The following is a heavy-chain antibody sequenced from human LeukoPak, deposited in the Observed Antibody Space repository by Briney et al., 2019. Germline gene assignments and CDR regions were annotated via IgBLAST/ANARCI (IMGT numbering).Heavy chain of an antibody. J-gene: IGHJ3*02. CDR2: IKHDGST. V-gene: IGHV4-34*01. Sequence: SETLSLTCAVYGGSFSGDFWSWIRQSPGKGLEWIGEIKHDGSTTYNPSLKSRVTISVDTSKNQFSLKLSSVTAADTAVYYCARDQIVLMVYAIRGHDAFDIWGQGTMVTVSS. D-gene: IGHD2-8*01. CDR1: GGSFSGDF. CDR3: ARDQIVLMVYAIRGHDAFDI.